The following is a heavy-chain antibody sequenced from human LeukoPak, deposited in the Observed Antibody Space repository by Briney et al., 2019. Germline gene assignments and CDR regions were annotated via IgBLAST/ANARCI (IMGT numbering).Heavy chain of an antibody. Sequence: GGSLRLSCVASGFTFSNAWKSWVRQAPGKGLEWAGRIKSKTDGGTTDYAAPVKGRFTISRDDSKNTLYLQMNSLKTEDTAVYYCTTGSVLYRTDIVVVPAAIARYNWFDPWGQGTLVTVSS. CDR1: GFTFSNAW. CDR2: IKSKTDGGTT. CDR3: TTGSVLYRTDIVVVPAAIARYNWFDP. D-gene: IGHD2-2*01. V-gene: IGHV3-15*01. J-gene: IGHJ5*02.